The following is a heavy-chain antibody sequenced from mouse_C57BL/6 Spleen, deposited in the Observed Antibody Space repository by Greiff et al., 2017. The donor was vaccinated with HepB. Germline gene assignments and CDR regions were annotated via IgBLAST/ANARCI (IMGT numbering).Heavy chain of an antibody. Sequence: QVHVKQSGAELVKPGASVKISCKASGYAFSSYWMNWVKQRPGKGLEWIGQIYPGDGDTNYNGKFKGKATLTADKSSSTAYMQLSSLTSEDSAVYFCASPTGGYYSYAMDYWGQGTSVTVSS. CDR2: IYPGDGDT. CDR1: GYAFSSYW. V-gene: IGHV1-80*01. D-gene: IGHD2-3*01. CDR3: ASPTGGYYSYAMDY. J-gene: IGHJ4*01.